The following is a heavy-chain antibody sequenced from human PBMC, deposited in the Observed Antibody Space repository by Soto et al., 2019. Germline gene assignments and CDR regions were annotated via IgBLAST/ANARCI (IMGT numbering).Heavy chain of an antibody. CDR1: GFTYGSYA. CDR3: ARDEGGYRVTRVDF. CDR2: ISDNGGTI. D-gene: IGHD5-12*01. V-gene: IGHV3-48*03. J-gene: IGHJ4*02. Sequence: VQLVDSGGGLVQRGGSLRLSCAASGFTYGSYAMNWIRQAPGKGLEWVSNISDNGGTIYYADSVKGRFTIARDNAKNSLNLQMNSLRVEDTAVYYCARDEGGYRVTRVDFWGQGSKVTVSS.